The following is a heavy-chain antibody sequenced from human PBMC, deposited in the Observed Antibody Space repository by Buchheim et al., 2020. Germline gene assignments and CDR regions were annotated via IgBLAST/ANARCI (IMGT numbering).Heavy chain of an antibody. CDR1: GNTFSSHH. CDR2: MDPGGGST. V-gene: IGHV1-46*03. CDR3: ARGADSATFYPPDY. J-gene: IGHJ4*02. Sequence: QVHLVQSGAEVKKLGASVRVPCKASGNTFSSHHVHWVRQAPGQGLEWLGIMDPGGGSTINAQNFQGRVTMTRDPSPSTVYMELSSLTSDDTAVYFCARGADSATFYPPDYWGQGTL. D-gene: IGHD1-26*01.